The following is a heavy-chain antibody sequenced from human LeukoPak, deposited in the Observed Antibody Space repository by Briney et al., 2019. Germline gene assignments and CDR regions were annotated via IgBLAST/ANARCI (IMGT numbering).Heavy chain of an antibody. CDR3: ARAGFLDYDSSGYRY. J-gene: IGHJ4*02. CDR2: ISSSGSTI. D-gene: IGHD3-22*01. V-gene: IGHV3-48*03. CDR1: GFTFSSYE. Sequence: PGGSLRLSCAASGFTFSSYEMNWVRQAPGKGLEWVSYISSSGSTIYYADSVKGRFTISRDNAKNSLYLQMNSLRAEDTAVYHCARAGFLDYDSSGYRYWGQGTLVTVSS.